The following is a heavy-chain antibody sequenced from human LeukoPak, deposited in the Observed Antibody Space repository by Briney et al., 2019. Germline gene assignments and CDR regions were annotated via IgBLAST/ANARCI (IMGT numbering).Heavy chain of an antibody. D-gene: IGHD3-22*01. CDR3: ATMIVVVINMGTFDY. CDR2: ISSNGGST. Sequence: PGGSLRLSCSASGFTFSSYAMHWFRQAPGKGLEYVSAISSNGGSTYYADSVKGRFTISRDNSKNTLYLQMSSLRAEDTAVYYCATMIVVVINMGTFDYWGQGTLVTVSS. V-gene: IGHV3-64D*06. J-gene: IGHJ4*02. CDR1: GFTFSSYA.